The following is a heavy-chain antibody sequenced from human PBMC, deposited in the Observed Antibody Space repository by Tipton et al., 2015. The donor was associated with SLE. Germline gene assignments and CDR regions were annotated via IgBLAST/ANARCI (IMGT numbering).Heavy chain of an antibody. CDR1: GGSISSGGYY. J-gene: IGHJ6*02. D-gene: IGHD3-22*01. CDR2: IYYSGST. V-gene: IGHV4-31*03. CDR3: ARGFKNYYDSSFLDV. Sequence: TLSLTCTVSGGSISSGGYYWSWIRQHPGKGLEWIGYIYYSGSTYYNPSLKSRVTISVDTSKNQFSLKLSSVTAADTAVYYCARGFKNYYDSSFLDVWGQGTTVTVSS.